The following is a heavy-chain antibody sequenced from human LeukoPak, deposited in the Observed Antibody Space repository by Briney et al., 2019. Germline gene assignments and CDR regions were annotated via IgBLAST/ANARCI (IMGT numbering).Heavy chain of an antibody. CDR1: GYTFTSYG. J-gene: IGHJ4*02. V-gene: IGHV1-18*01. CDR3: ARDSSNYYYDSSGPHY. Sequence: ASVTVSCKASGYTFTSYGISWVRQAPGQGLEWMGWISAYNGNTNYAQKLQGRVTMTTDTSTSTAYMELRSLRSDDTAVYYCARDSSNYYYDSSGPHYWGQGTLVTVSS. CDR2: ISAYNGNT. D-gene: IGHD3-22*01.